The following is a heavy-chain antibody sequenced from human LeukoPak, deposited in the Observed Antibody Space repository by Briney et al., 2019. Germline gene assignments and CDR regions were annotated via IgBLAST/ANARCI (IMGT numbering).Heavy chain of an antibody. V-gene: IGHV3-74*01. CDR1: GFTFSNYW. J-gene: IGHJ4*02. Sequence: GSLRLSCAGSGFTFSNYWMHWVRQAPGKGLVWVSRINRDGSSTNYADSVKGRFTISRDNAKNTVYLQMNSLRAEDTAVYYCVRDLSPEGLWGQGTLVTVSS. CDR2: INRDGSST. D-gene: IGHD1-14*01. CDR3: VRDLSPEGL.